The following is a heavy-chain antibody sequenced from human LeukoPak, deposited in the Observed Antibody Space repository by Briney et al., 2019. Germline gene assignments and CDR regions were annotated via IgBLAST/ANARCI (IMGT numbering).Heavy chain of an antibody. V-gene: IGHV1-46*01. Sequence: GASVKVSCKASGYTFTSYYMHWVRQAPGQGLEWMGIINPSGGSTSCAQKFQGRVTMTRDTSTSTVYMELSSLRSEDTAVYYCARGAWRQQLVIGSRYSYGLDVWGQGTTVTVSS. CDR3: ARGAWRQQLVIGSRYSYGLDV. CDR2: INPSGGST. J-gene: IGHJ6*02. CDR1: GYTFTSYY. D-gene: IGHD6-13*01.